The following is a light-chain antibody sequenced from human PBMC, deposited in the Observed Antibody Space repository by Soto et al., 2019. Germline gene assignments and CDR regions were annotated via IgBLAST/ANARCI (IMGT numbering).Light chain of an antibody. CDR2: DAS. CDR1: QDISNS. Sequence: DIQMTQSPSSLSASVGDRVTFTCQASQDISNSLNWYQQKPGKAPKLLIYDASNLEVGVPIRFSGSGSGPEFTFTIRSLQPEDFATYYCQQYDSLPPTFGLGTRLEMK. CDR3: QQYDSLPPT. J-gene: IGKJ2*01. V-gene: IGKV1-33*01.